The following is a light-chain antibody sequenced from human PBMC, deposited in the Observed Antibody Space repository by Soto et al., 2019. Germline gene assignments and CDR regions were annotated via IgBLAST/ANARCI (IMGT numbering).Light chain of an antibody. V-gene: IGKV3-15*01. CDR1: QTIGSN. J-gene: IGKJ1*01. CDR3: QQYHNWPPTWT. Sequence: EIVLTQSPATLSLSPGERSTLSCMSSQTIGSNLAWYQQKPGQPPRLLIYDASTRATDIPARFTGSGSGTEFTLTIRSLQSEDFAVFYCQQYHNWPPTWTFGQGTKVDIK. CDR2: DAS.